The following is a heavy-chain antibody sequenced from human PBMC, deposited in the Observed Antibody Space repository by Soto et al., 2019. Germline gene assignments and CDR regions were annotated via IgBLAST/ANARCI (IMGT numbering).Heavy chain of an antibody. CDR2: IWYDGSNK. CDR3: AFDRLPAAITFSFDP. Sequence: GGSLRLSCAASGFTFSSYGMHWVRQAPGKGLEWVAVIWYDGSNKYYAGSVKGRFTISRDNSKNTLYLQMNSLRAEDTAVYYCAFDRLPAAITFSFDPWGQGTLVTVSS. J-gene: IGHJ5*02. CDR1: GFTFSSYG. V-gene: IGHV3-33*01. D-gene: IGHD2-2*02.